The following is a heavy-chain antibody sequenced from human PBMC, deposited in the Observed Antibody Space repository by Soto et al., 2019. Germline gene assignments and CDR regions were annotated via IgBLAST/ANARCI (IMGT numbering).Heavy chain of an antibody. Sequence: QVQLVQSGAEVKKPGASVKVSCKASGYTFTSCGISWVRQAPGQGLEWMGWINTYNGNTNYAQNLQGRVTMTTDTSASTAYMELRSPRSDDTAVYYCARDLDGSGSYYTGYWGQGTLVTVSS. D-gene: IGHD3-10*01. CDR3: ARDLDGSGSYYTGY. V-gene: IGHV1-18*01. CDR1: GYTFTSCG. CDR2: INTYNGNT. J-gene: IGHJ4*02.